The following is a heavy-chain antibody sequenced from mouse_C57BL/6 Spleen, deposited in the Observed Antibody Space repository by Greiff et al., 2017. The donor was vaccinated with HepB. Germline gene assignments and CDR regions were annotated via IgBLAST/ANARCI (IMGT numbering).Heavy chain of an antibody. J-gene: IGHJ1*03. CDR3: ARRETVDWYFDV. D-gene: IGHD1-1*01. V-gene: IGHV1-80*01. Sequence: VQLQQSGAELVKPGASVKISCKASGYAFSSYWMNWVKQRPGKGLEWIGQIYPGDGDPNYNGKFKGKATLTADKSSSTAYMQLSSLTSEDSAVYFCARRETVDWYFDVWGTGTTVTVSS. CDR1: GYAFSSYW. CDR2: IYPGDGDP.